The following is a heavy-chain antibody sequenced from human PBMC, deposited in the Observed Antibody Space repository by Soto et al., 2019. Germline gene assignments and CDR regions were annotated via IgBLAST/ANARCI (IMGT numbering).Heavy chain of an antibody. Sequence: QPVGSLRLSGAASGFAFNTYSMRWVRQAPGRGLEWVAVISYDGSNKFYADSVKGRFTISRDNSKNTLYLEMNSLRGEDTAVYYCAKVSPMGYFFDFWGQGTLVTVSS. V-gene: IGHV3-30-3*01. CDR3: AKVSPMGYFFDF. J-gene: IGHJ4*02. CDR2: ISYDGSNK. CDR1: GFAFNTYS.